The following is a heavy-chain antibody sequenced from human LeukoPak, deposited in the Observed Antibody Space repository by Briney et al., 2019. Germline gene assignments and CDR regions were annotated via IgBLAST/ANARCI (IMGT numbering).Heavy chain of an antibody. CDR2: INPKTDGT. CDR3: ARVAVATPGPARSEVDY. D-gene: IGHD6-19*01. J-gene: IGHJ4*02. CDR1: GYTFTGYY. V-gene: IGHV1-2*06. Sequence: ASLKVSCKASGYTFTGYYMHWVRKAPGQGLEWMGRINPKTDGTNNAQQLKGRFTMTRDTAVSTAYMELSRLRSDDTAVYYCARVAVATPGPARSEVDYWGQGTLVTVSS.